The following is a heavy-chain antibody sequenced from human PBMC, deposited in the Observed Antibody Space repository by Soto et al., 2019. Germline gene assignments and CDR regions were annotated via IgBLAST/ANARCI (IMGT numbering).Heavy chain of an antibody. J-gene: IGHJ5*02. CDR3: EKASYSGRYLNWFDR. Sequence: GGSLRLSCAASGFTFTSYGMHWLRQAPGKGLEWVAAVSYDGSDHYYADSVKGRFSVSRDRSTNTVFLQMNSLRAEDTAVYYCEKASYSGRYLNWFDRWGQGILVTVSS. CDR1: GFTFTSYG. CDR2: VSYDGSDH. V-gene: IGHV3-30*18. D-gene: IGHD1-26*01.